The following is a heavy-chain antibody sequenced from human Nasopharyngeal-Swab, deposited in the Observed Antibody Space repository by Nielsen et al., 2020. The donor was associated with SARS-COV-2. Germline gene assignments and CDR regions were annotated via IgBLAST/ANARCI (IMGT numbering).Heavy chain of an antibody. V-gene: IGHV3-73*01. J-gene: IGHJ4*02. CDR3: TTDYYFGY. D-gene: IGHD4/OR15-4a*01. Sequence: GESLKISCAASGFVFSGSAIHWVRQASGRGLEWVDRIGDKAHNYATTYAASVKGRFTISRDDSKNTAFLQMDSLNTEDTALYYCTTDYYFGYWGQGTLVTVSS. CDR1: GFVFSGSA. CDR2: IGDKAHNYAT.